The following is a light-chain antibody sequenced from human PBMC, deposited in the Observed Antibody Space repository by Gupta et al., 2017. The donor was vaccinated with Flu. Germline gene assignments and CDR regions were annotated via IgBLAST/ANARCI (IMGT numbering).Light chain of an antibody. J-gene: IGKJ1*01. V-gene: IGKV2-30*01. CDR3: MQGAHWPWT. Sequence: DVVMTQSPPSLSVTFGQPAAISCRSSQGLVYSDGNTYLHWFQQRPGQTPRRLIHLVSYRDSGVPDRFSGGGSGTDFTLKISRVEAEDVRIYFCMQGAHWPWTFGQGTKVEVK. CDR1: QGLVYSDGNTY. CDR2: LVS.